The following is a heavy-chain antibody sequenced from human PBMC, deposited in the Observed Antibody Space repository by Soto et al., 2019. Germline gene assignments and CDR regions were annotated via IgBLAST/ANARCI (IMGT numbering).Heavy chain of an antibody. CDR1: GCSISSSYW. J-gene: IGHJ3*02. CDR3: ARRRITMIVVVFDAFDI. CDR2: IYHSVST. D-gene: IGHD3-22*01. V-gene: IGHV4-4*02. Sequence: QVQLQESGPGLVKPSGTLSLTCAVYGCSISSSYWWSWVRPPPGKGLEWIGEIYHSVSTNYNPSLKSRVNISVDKAKNQFSLKLSSVTAADTAVYYCARRRITMIVVVFDAFDIWGQGTMGTVSS.